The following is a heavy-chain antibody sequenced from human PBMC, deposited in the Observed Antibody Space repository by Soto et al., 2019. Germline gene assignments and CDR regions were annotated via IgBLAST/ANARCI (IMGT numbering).Heavy chain of an antibody. CDR2: IYPGDSDT. J-gene: IGHJ3*02. CDR3: ARLVRTMVRGVIIIGAFDI. V-gene: IGHV5-51*01. D-gene: IGHD3-10*01. CDR1: GYAFSSYW. Sequence: GESLKISCTGSGYAFSSYWIAWVRQMPGKGLEWMGIIYPGDSDTRYSPSFQGQVTISADKSISTAYLQWSSLKDSDTAMYYCARLVRTMVRGVIIIGAFDIWGQGTMVTVS.